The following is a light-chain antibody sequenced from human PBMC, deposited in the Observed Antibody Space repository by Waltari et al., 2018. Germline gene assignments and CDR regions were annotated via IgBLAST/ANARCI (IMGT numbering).Light chain of an antibody. J-gene: IGLJ1*01. CDR1: HSDVGLYDY. CDR3: SAYTATDTYV. CDR2: DVS. Sequence: SALTQPASMSGSPGQSITISCTGTHSDVGLYDYVSWYQQHPGKAPKLLISDVSQRPSGVSARFSGSRSGYTASLTISGLKTEDEADYYCSAYTATDTYVFGSGTTVTVL. V-gene: IGLV2-14*03.